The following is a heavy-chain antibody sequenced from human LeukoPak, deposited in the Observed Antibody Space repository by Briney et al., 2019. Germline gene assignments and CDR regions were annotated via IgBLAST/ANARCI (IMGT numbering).Heavy chain of an antibody. J-gene: IGHJ5*02. Sequence: PSETLSLTCTVSGGSISSYYWSWIRQPPGKGLEWIGYIYYSGSTNYNPSLKSRVTISVDTSKNQFSLKLSSVTAADTAVYYCARTQLERRSAWFDPWGQGTLVTVSS. D-gene: IGHD1-1*01. CDR2: IYYSGST. V-gene: IGHV4-59*08. CDR3: ARTQLERRSAWFDP. CDR1: GGSISSYY.